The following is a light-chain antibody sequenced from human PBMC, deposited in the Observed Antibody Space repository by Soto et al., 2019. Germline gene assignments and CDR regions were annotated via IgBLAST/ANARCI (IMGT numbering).Light chain of an antibody. J-gene: IGLJ1*01. V-gene: IGLV1-47*01. CDR2: RNN. Sequence: SVLTQPPSASGTPGQRVTISCSGSSSNIGSNYVYWYQQLPGTAPKLLIYRNNQRPSGVPYRFSGSKSGTSASLASSGLRSEDEADYYCAAWDDSLSGYVFGTGTKLTVL. CDR3: AAWDDSLSGYV. CDR1: SSNIGSNY.